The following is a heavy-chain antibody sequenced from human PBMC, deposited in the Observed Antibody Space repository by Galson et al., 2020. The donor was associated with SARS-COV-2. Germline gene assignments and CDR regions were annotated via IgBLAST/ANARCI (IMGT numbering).Heavy chain of an antibody. CDR1: GFTFGDYA. J-gene: IGHJ4*02. V-gene: IGHV3-9*01. CDR3: AKGAPRTYYHDTSGWEVDY. CDR2: ISWNSGNI. Sequence: SLKISCAASGFTFGDYAMHWVRQAPGKGLEWVSGISWNSGNIAYADSVKGRFTISRDNAKNSLYLQMNSLRVEDTALYYCAKGAPRTYYHDTSGWEVDYWGQGTLVTVSS. D-gene: IGHD3-22*01.